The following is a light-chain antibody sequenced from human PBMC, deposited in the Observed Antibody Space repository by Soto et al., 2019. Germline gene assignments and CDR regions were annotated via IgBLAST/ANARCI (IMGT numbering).Light chain of an antibody. CDR3: QQRSNWPQSIT. CDR1: QSVTTL. J-gene: IGKJ5*01. V-gene: IGKV3-11*01. CDR2: DAS. Sequence: ESVLTQSRATLSLSPGDRCTLSCMAVQSVTTLLAWYQQKPGQATRLLIYDASDRAPGIPARLSGSGSASDFTLTINNLEPEDFAVYYCQQRSNWPQSITFGQGTRLENK.